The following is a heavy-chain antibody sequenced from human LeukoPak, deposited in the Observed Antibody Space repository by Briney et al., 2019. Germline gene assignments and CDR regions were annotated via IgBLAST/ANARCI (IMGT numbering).Heavy chain of an antibody. CDR2: INPNSGGT. V-gene: IGHV1-2*02. CDR1: GYTFTGYY. Sequence: ASVKVSCKASGYTFTGYYMHWVRQAPGQGLEWMGWINPNSGGTNYAQKFQGRVTMTRDTSISTAYMELSRLRSDDTAVYYCARGYYDFWSGPVYYYYMDVWGKGTTVTASS. CDR3: ARGYYDFWSGPVYYYYMDV. J-gene: IGHJ6*03. D-gene: IGHD3-3*01.